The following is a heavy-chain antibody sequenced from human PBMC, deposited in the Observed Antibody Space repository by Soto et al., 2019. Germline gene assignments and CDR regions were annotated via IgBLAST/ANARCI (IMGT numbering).Heavy chain of an antibody. J-gene: IGHJ4*02. CDR1: GFTFSSYA. Sequence: QVQLVESGGGVVQPGRSLRLSCAASGFTFSSYAMHWLRQAQCKGLERVAVISYDGSNKYYADSVKGRFTISRDNSKNTLYLQMNSLRAEDTAVYYCARDLDYWGQGTLVTVSS. V-gene: IGHV3-30-3*01. CDR3: ARDLDY. CDR2: ISYDGSNK.